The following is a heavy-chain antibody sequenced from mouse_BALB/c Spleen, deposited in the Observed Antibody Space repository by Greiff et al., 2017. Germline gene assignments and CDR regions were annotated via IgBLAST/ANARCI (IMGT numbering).Heavy chain of an antibody. CDR2: IYPGGGYT. CDR1: GYTFTNYW. Sequence: VQLQESGAELVRPGTSVKISCKASGYTFTNYWLGWVKQRPGHGLEWIGDIYPGGGYTNYNEKFKSKATLTVDKSSSTAYMQLSSLTSEDSAVYYCTRGAGMPWFAYWGQGTLVTVSA. V-gene: IGHV1-63*01. J-gene: IGHJ3*01. D-gene: IGHD2-10*02. CDR3: TRGAGMPWFAY.